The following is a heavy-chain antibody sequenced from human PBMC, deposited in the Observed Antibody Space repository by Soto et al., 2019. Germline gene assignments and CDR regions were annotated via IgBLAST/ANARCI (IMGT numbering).Heavy chain of an antibody. CDR2: IYHSGST. CDR1: GGSISSSNW. Sequence: QVQLQESGPGLVKPSGTLSLTCAVSGGSISSSNWWSWVRQPPGKGLEWIGEIYHSGSTNYNPSLKSRVTISVDKSKNQFSLKLSSVTAADTAVYYCARSAPPLLWFGDPYPAAFDYWGQGTLVTVSS. V-gene: IGHV4-4*02. CDR3: ARSAPPLLWFGDPYPAAFDY. J-gene: IGHJ4*02. D-gene: IGHD3-10*01.